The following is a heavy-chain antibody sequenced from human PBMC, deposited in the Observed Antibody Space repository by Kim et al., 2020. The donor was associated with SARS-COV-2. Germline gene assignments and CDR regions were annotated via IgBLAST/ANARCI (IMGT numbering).Heavy chain of an antibody. J-gene: IGHJ3*02. CDR3: ARRGIAARLYAFDI. D-gene: IGHD6-6*01. Sequence: SETLSLTCTVSGGSISSSSYYWGWIRQPPGKGLEWIGSIYYSGSTYYNPSLKSRVTISVDTSKNQFSLKLSSVTAADTAVYYCARRGIAARLYAFDIWGQGTMVTVSS. CDR1: GGSISSSSYY. CDR2: IYYSGST. V-gene: IGHV4-39*01.